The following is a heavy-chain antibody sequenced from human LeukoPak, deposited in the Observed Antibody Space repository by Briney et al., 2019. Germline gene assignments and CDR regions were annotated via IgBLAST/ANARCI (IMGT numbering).Heavy chain of an antibody. J-gene: IGHJ1*01. CDR1: GFTFSSYA. Sequence: GGSLRLSCAASGFTFSSYAMHWVRQAPGKGLEWVAVISYDGSNKYYADSVKGRFTISRGNSKNTLYLQMNSLRAEDTAVYYCARDSWGTTLYFQHWGQGTLVTVSS. CDR2: ISYDGSNK. D-gene: IGHD2/OR15-2a*01. CDR3: ARDSWGTTLYFQH. V-gene: IGHV3-30*04.